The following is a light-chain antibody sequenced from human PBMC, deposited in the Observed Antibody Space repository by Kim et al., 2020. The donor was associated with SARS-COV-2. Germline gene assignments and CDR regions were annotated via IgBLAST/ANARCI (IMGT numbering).Light chain of an antibody. Sequence: PGGTVTLTCGSSTGAVTSGHQPYWFQQKPGQAPRTLIYDTRNKHSWTPARFSGSLLGGNAALTLSGALPEDEAEYYCLLYFNGYRIFGGGTQLTVL. CDR1: TGAVTSGHQ. CDR2: DTR. J-gene: IGLJ2*01. V-gene: IGLV7-46*01. CDR3: LLYFNGYRI.